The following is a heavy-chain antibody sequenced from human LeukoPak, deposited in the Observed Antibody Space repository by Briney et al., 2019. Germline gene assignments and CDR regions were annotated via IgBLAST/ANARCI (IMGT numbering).Heavy chain of an antibody. J-gene: IGHJ3*02. V-gene: IGHV4-59*12. D-gene: IGHD6-19*01. CDR2: IYYSGST. CDR3: ARDYRSSGWYLAFDI. Sequence: SETLSLTCTVSGGSISSYYWSWIRQPPGKGLEWIGYIYYSGSTYYNPSLKSRVTISVDTSKNQFSLKLSSVTAADTAVYYCARDYRSSGWYLAFDIWGQGTMVTVSS. CDR1: GGSISSYY.